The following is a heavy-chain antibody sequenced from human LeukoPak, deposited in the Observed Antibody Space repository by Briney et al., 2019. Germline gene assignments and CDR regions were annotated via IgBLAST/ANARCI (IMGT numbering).Heavy chain of an antibody. CDR2: ISSGSSAI. CDR3: AKDLGQYDYGDYIDAFDI. CDR1: GFTFSSYG. J-gene: IGHJ3*02. D-gene: IGHD4-17*01. Sequence: GGSLRLSCAASGFTFSSYGMSWVRQAPGKGLEWVSIISSGSSAIFSADALKGRFTISRDNSKNTLYLQMNSLRAEDTAVYYCAKDLGQYDYGDYIDAFDIWGQGTMVTVSS. V-gene: IGHV3-21*01.